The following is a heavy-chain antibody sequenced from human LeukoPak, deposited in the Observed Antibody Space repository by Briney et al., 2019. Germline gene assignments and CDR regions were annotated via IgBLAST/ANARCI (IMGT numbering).Heavy chain of an antibody. CDR1: GYSFSTYW. CDR3: ARFHGSGTSSYFDS. V-gene: IGHV5-51*01. D-gene: IGHD3-10*01. J-gene: IGHJ4*02. CDR2: IYPGNSDT. Sequence: GESLKISCKGSGYSFSTYWIGWVRQMPGKGLEWMGIIYPGNSDTRNSPSFQGQVTISVDKSINTAYLRWSSLKASDTAMYYCARFHGSGTSSYFDSWGQGTPVTVSS.